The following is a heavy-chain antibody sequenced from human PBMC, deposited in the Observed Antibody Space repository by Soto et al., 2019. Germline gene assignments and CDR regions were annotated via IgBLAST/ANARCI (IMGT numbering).Heavy chain of an antibody. J-gene: IGHJ6*02. CDR3: THCSGESCHGGYFGMDV. CDR2: INSDGTTT. CDR1: GFTFSGYW. Sequence: LRLSCAGSGFTFSGYWMHWVRQSPGKGLVWVSRINSDGTTTAYADSVKGRFTISRDNSKNTLYLQMSSLRAEDTAVYYCTHCSGESCHGGYFGMDVWGQGTTVTVSS. V-gene: IGHV3-74*01. D-gene: IGHD2-15*01.